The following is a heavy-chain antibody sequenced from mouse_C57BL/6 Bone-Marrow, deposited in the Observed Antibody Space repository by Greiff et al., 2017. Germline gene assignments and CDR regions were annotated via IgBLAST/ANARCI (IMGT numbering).Heavy chain of an antibody. D-gene: IGHD1-1*01. Sequence: QVQLKQPGAELVRPGSSVKLSCKASGYTFTSYWMHWVKQRPIQGLEWIGNIDPSDSETHYNQKFKDKATLTVDKSSSTAYMQLSSLTSEDSAVYYCAIITTVERDFDYWGQGTTLTVSS. CDR3: AIITTVERDFDY. CDR1: GYTFTSYW. J-gene: IGHJ2*01. V-gene: IGHV1-52*01. CDR2: IDPSDSET.